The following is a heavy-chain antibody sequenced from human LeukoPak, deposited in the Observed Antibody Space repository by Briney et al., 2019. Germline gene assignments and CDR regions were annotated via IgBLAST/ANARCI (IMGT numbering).Heavy chain of an antibody. CDR3: ARDRRDKVVAATFDY. CDR1: GFTFGSYA. Sequence: PGGSLRLSCAASGFTFGSYAMHWVRQAPGKGLEWVAVISYDGSNKYYADSVKGRFTISRDNSKNTLYLQMNSLRAEDTAVYYCARDRRDKVVAATFDYWGQGTLVTVSS. CDR2: ISYDGSNK. J-gene: IGHJ4*02. D-gene: IGHD2-15*01. V-gene: IGHV3-30-3*01.